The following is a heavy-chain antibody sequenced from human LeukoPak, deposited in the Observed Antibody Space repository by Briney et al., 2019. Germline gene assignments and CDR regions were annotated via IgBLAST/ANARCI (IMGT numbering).Heavy chain of an antibody. CDR3: ARDGVGGVYGDYGYFDL. CDR2: INPNSGGT. CDR1: GYTFTAYY. V-gene: IGHV1-2*02. D-gene: IGHD4-17*01. Sequence: ASVKVSCKASGYTFTAYYIHWVRQAPGQGLEWMGWINPNSGGTNYAQKFQGRVTMTRDTSISTAYMELSRLRSDDTAVYYCARDGVGGVYGDYGYFDLWGRGTLVTVSS. J-gene: IGHJ2*01.